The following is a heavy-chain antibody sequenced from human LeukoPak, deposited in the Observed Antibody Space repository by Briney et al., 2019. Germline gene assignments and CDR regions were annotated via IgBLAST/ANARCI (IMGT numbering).Heavy chain of an antibody. CDR2: ISSSGSTI. CDR3: ASTYCGGDCFISGAFDI. CDR1: GFFFSSYG. V-gene: IGHV3-48*04. J-gene: IGHJ3*02. D-gene: IGHD2-21*02. Sequence: PGGTLRLSCAASGFFFSSYGMSWVRQAPGKGLEWVSYISSSGSTIYYADSVKGRFTISRDNAKNSLYLQMNGLRAEDTAVYYCASTYCGGDCFISGAFDIWGQGTMVTVSS.